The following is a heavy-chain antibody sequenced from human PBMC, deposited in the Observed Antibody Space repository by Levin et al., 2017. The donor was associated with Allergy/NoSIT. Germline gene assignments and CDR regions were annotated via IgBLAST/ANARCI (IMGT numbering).Heavy chain of an antibody. V-gene: IGHV4-39*01. D-gene: IGHD5-12*01. CDR2: VSYNGNA. CDR3: ARLRLGTPDY. CDR1: GDSISSNSYY. Sequence: SETLSLTCSVSGDSISSNSYYWGWIRQAPGKGLEYIGSVSYNGNAYYTPSHRSRVTMSIDTSKNQFSLELRSVTAADTALYYCARLRLGTPDYWGQGTQVTVSP. J-gene: IGHJ4*02.